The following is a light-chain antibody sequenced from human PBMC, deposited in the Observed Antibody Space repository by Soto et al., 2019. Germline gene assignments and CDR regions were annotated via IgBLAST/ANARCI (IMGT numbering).Light chain of an antibody. CDR3: QQYDNWWT. J-gene: IGKJ1*01. CDR1: QSVSSN. Sequence: EIVMTQSPATLSVSPGERATLSCRASQSVSSNLAWYQQKPGQAPRVLIYAASTRATGIPDRFSGSGSGTEFTLTISSLHSEDFGVYYCQQYDNWWTFGQGTKVGIK. CDR2: AAS. V-gene: IGKV3-15*01.